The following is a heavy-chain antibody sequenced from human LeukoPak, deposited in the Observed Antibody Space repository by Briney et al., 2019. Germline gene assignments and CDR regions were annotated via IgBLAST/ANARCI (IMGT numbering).Heavy chain of an antibody. J-gene: IGHJ5*02. V-gene: IGHV3-66*02. CDR1: GFTVSTNY. CDR3: ARGGPLVVGATNWFDP. Sequence: GGSLRLSCAASGFTVSTNYMSWVRQAPGKGLEWVSVIYSGGSTYYADSVKGRFTISRDNSKNMLYLQMNSLRAEDTAVYYCARGGPLVVGATNWFDPWGQGTLVTVSS. CDR2: IYSGGST. D-gene: IGHD1-26*01.